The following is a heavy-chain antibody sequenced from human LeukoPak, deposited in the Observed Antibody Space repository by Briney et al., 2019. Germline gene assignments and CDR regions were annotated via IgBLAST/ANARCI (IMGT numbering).Heavy chain of an antibody. Sequence: GGSLRLSCAASGFTFSSYGMHWVRQAPGKGLEWVAYIRFDGSKEYHADSVKGRFLISRDNSKQTLFLQMNSLRAEDTATYYCAKEAGLFDVWGQGTMVTVSS. CDR3: AKEAGLFDV. V-gene: IGHV3-30*02. J-gene: IGHJ3*01. CDR2: IRFDGSKE. CDR1: GFTFSSYG.